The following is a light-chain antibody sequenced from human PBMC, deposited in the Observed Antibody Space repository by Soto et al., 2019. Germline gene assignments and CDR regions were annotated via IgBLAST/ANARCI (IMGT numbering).Light chain of an antibody. CDR2: KAS. CDR1: QSFSSW. J-gene: IGKJ4*01. V-gene: IGKV1-5*03. Sequence: DIQMTQSPSTLSASVGYTVTISCRPSQSFSSWLAWYQQKPGKAPKLLIYKASSLQSGVPSRFSGSGSGTEFTLTISSLQPDDFATFYCQQFYTYLLTFGGGDKVDIK. CDR3: QQFYTYLLT.